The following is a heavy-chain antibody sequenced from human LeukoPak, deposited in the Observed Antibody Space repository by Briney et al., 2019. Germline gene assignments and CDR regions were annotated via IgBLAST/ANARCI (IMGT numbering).Heavy chain of an antibody. V-gene: IGHV3-30-3*01. CDR2: ISDDGTNK. Sequence: GGSLRLSCAASGFTFSGFAMHWVRQTPGKGLEWLAGISDDGTNKYYAQSVKGRFTISRDNSKNMLFLQMNSLRSEDTAIYYCARRDNSDYWGQGTLVTVSS. J-gene: IGHJ4*02. D-gene: IGHD2-15*01. CDR1: GFTFSGFA. CDR3: ARRDNSDY.